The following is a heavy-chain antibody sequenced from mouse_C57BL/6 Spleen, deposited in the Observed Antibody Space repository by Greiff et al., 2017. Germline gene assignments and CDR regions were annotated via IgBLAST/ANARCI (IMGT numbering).Heavy chain of an antibody. J-gene: IGHJ3*01. V-gene: IGHV2-2*01. Sequence: QVQLQQSGPGLVQPSQSLSITCTVSGFSLTSYGVHWVRQSPGKGLEWLGVIWSGGSTDYNAAFISRLSISKDNSKSQVFFKMNSLQADDTAIYYCARNGDYSNYKFAYWGQGTLVTVSA. D-gene: IGHD2-5*01. CDR1: GFSLTSYG. CDR3: ARNGDYSNYKFAY. CDR2: IWSGGST.